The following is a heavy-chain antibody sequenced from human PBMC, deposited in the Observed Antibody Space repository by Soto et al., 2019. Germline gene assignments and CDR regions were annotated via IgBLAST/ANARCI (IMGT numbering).Heavy chain of an antibody. CDR1: GGSISSGDYY. J-gene: IGHJ4*02. Sequence: PSETLSLTCTVSGGSISSGDYYWSWIRQPPGKGLEWIGYIYYSGSTYYNPSLKSRVTISVDTSKNQFSLKLSSVTAADTAVYYCARRGSSWYGVDYWGQGTLVTVSS. V-gene: IGHV4-30-4*01. CDR3: ARRGSSWYGVDY. CDR2: IYYSGST. D-gene: IGHD6-13*01.